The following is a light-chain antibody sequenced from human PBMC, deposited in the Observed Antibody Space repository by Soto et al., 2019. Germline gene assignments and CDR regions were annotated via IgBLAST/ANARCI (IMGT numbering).Light chain of an antibody. V-gene: IGKV1-5*01. CDR1: QGVSSW. Sequence: DIQMTQSPSTLSASIGDRVTITCRASQGVSSWLAWYQQKPGRAPKLLIYDASTLESGVPSRFSGSGSGTEFTLPINSLQTDYFAIYYCQQYNSYSRTFGQGNKVEIK. J-gene: IGKJ1*01. CDR3: QQYNSYSRT. CDR2: DAS.